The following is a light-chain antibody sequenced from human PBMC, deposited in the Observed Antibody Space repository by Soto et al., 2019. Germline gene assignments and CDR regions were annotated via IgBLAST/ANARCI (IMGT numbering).Light chain of an antibody. CDR3: SSFVGSNIFV. CDR2: EVT. CDR1: SSDVGRYNY. Sequence: QSVLTQPASVSGSPGQSITISCTGTSSDVGRYNYVSWYQLHPGKVPKLLIYEVTKRPSGIPDRFSGSKSGNTASLTVSGLQAEDEADYYCSSFVGSNIFVFGSGTKVTAL. V-gene: IGLV2-8*01. J-gene: IGLJ1*01.